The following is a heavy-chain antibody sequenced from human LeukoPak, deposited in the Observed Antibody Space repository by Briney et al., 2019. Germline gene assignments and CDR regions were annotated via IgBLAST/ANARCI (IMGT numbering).Heavy chain of an antibody. D-gene: IGHD1-26*01. CDR3: AKYGPQDSGSSHFDY. J-gene: IGHJ4*02. Sequence: PGGSMKLSCAASVFNFSSYSIRWVRQAPGKGLEWVSAIRDSGSSTHYADSVKGRFTTSRDNSKNTLFLQMNSLRAEDTAIYYCAKYGPQDSGSSHFDYWGQGALVSVSS. V-gene: IGHV3-23*01. CDR2: IRDSGSST. CDR1: VFNFSSYS.